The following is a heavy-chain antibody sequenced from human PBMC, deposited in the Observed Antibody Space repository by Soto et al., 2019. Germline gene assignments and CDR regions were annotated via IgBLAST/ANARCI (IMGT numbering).Heavy chain of an antibody. Sequence: PGESLKISCKASGYTFARSSIGWVRQMPGKGLEWMGIIYPGNSETTYSPSFQGQVTISADKSISTAYLQWSSLKASDTAMYYCARPKAVRSSDAFDIWGQGTMVTVSS. J-gene: IGHJ3*02. CDR1: GYTFARSS. D-gene: IGHD6-19*01. V-gene: IGHV5-51*01. CDR2: IYPGNSET. CDR3: ARPKAVRSSDAFDI.